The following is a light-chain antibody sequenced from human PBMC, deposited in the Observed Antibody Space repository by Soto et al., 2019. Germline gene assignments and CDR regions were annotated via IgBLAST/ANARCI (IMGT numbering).Light chain of an antibody. CDR2: GTS. CDR3: QQYGTSPKT. V-gene: IGKV3-20*01. Sequence: ETMMTQSPDTLSLSPGERATLSCTASQSVSSGNLAWYQQKPGQAPRLLIYGTSNRATGIPDRFTGSGSGTEFTLTIIRLEREDFAVYYCQQYGTSPKTFGQGTKVDIK. CDR1: QSVSSGN. J-gene: IGKJ1*01.